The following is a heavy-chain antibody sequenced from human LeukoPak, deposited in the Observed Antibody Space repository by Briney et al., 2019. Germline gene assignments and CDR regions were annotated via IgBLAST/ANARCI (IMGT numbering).Heavy chain of an antibody. D-gene: IGHD2-2*01. Sequence: PSETLSLTCTVSGGSISSSCYSWGWIRQPPGKGLEWIGSIYYSGSIYYNPSLKSRVTISVDTSKNQFSLKLSSVTAADTAVYYCARTITSDIVVVPAALDPWGQGTLVTVSS. CDR1: GGSISSSCYS. J-gene: IGHJ5*02. V-gene: IGHV4-39*01. CDR2: IYYSGSI. CDR3: ARTITSDIVVVPAALDP.